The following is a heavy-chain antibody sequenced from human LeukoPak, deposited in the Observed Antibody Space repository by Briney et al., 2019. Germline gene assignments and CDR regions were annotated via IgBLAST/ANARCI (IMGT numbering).Heavy chain of an antibody. J-gene: IGHJ3*02. CDR3: ARDRRDGYNWDAFDM. V-gene: IGHV3-21*01. CDR2: ISISSGYI. Sequence: GGSLRLSCAASGFTFSTYTMNWVRQAPGKGLEWVSPISISSGYIAYADSLKGRFTVSRDNAKNSLFLQMSGLRAEDTAVYYCARDRRDGYNWDAFDMWGQGTMVTVSS. CDR1: GFTFSTYT. D-gene: IGHD5-24*01.